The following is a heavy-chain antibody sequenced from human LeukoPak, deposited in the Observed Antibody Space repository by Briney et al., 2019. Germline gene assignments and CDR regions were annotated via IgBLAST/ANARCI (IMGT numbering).Heavy chain of an antibody. CDR3: ARVRIIVVVPAARYYMDV. Sequence: SQTLSLTCTVSGGSISSGDYYWSSTRQPPGKGLEWIGYIYYSGSTYYNPSRKSRATISVDTSKNQDSLKLSSVTAADTAVYYCARVRIIVVVPAARYYMDVWGKGTTVTVSS. D-gene: IGHD2-2*01. CDR1: GGSISSGDYY. CDR2: IYYSGST. J-gene: IGHJ6*03. V-gene: IGHV4-30-4*08.